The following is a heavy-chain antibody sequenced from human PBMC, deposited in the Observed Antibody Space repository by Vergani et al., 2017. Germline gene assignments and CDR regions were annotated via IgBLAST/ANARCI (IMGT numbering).Heavy chain of an antibody. V-gene: IGHV3-23*01. CDR1: GFTFSSYA. CDR3: AKDGGSQGYYFDY. CDR2: ISGSGGST. Sequence: EVQLLESGGGLVQPGVSLRLSCAASGFTFSSYAMSWVRQAPGKGLEWVSAISGSGGSTYYADSVKGRFTISRDNSKNTLYLQMNSLRAEDTAVYYCAKDGGSQGYYFDYWGQGTLVTVSS. J-gene: IGHJ4*02. D-gene: IGHD4-23*01.